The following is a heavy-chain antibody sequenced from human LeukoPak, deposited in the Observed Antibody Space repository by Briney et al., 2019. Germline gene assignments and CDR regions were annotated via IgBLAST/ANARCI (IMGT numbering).Heavy chain of an antibody. CDR2: ISSSSSTI. D-gene: IGHD5-18*01. Sequence: PGGSLRLSCAASGFTFSSYSMNWVRQAPGKGLEWVSYISSSSSTIYYADSVKGRFTISRDNANNSLYLQMNSLRAEDTAVYYCARGYSYGFYYYYMDVWGKGTTVTVSS. CDR3: ARGYSYGFYYYYMDV. J-gene: IGHJ6*03. CDR1: GFTFSSYS. V-gene: IGHV3-48*04.